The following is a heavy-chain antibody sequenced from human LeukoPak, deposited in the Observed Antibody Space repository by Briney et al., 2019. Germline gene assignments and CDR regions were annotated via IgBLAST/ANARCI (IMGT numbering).Heavy chain of an antibody. CDR1: GFTVSSNY. V-gene: IGHV3-66*01. D-gene: IGHD3-3*01. CDR3: ARGHTVDYDFWSGYPLDY. Sequence: GGSLRLSCAASGFTVSSNYMSWVRQAPGKGLEWVSVIYSGGSTYYADSVKGRFTISRDNSKNTLYLQMNSLRAEDTAVYYCARGHTVDYDFWSGYPLDYWDQGTLVTVSS. CDR2: IYSGGST. J-gene: IGHJ4*02.